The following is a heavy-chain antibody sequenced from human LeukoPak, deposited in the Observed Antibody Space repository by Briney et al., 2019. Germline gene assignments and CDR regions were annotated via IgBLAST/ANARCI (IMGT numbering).Heavy chain of an antibody. Sequence: PSETLSLTCTVSGGSISSHYWSWIRQPPGKGRGWIGYIYYSGNTNYNPSLKSRVTISVDTSKNQFSLNLSSVTAADTAVYYCARDYYDSSGNRWFDPWGQGTLVTVSS. CDR2: IYYSGNT. V-gene: IGHV4-59*11. CDR3: ARDYYDSSGNRWFDP. J-gene: IGHJ5*02. D-gene: IGHD3-22*01. CDR1: GGSISSHY.